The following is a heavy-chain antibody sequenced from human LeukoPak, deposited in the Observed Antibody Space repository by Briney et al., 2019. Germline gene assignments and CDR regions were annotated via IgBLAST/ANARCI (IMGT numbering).Heavy chain of an antibody. D-gene: IGHD5-24*01. J-gene: IGHJ4*02. V-gene: IGHV1-8*01. CDR3: ARAQMATITSDY. Sequence: ASVKVSCKASGYTFTSYDINWVRQATGQGLEGMGWMNPNSGNTGYAQKFQGRVTMTRNTSISTAYMELSSLRSEDTAVYYCARAQMATITSDYWGQGTLVTVSS. CDR1: GYTFTSYD. CDR2: MNPNSGNT.